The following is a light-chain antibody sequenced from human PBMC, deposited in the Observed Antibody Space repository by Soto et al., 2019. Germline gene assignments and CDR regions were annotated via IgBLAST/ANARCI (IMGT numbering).Light chain of an antibody. V-gene: IGKV1-39*01. CDR1: QSISSY. CDR2: AAS. Sequence: DIPMTQSPSSLSACVGDRVTITCRASQSISSYLNWYQQKPGKAPKLLIYAASSLQSGVPSRFSGSGSGTDFTLTISSLQPEDFATYYCQQSYSTFWTFGQGTKVDIK. CDR3: QQSYSTFWT. J-gene: IGKJ1*01.